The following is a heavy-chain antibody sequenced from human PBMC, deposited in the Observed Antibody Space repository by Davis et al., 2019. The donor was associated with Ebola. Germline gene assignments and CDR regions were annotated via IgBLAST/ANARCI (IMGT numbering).Heavy chain of an antibody. Sequence: GGSLRLSCAASGFTVSDSYMSWVRQAPGKGLEWVSLIYAGGSTHYADSVKGRFTTSRHNSKDTLYLQMSDLRTEDTAVYYCARVKLLSAAEIYFDYWGQGALVTVSS. CDR1: GFTVSDSY. D-gene: IGHD2/OR15-2a*01. CDR2: IYAGGST. V-gene: IGHV3-53*04. J-gene: IGHJ4*02. CDR3: ARVKLLSAAEIYFDY.